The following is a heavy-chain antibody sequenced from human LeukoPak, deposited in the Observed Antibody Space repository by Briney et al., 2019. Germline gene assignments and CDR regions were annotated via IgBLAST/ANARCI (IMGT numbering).Heavy chain of an antibody. Sequence: GGSLRLSCAASGFTFSSYEMNWVRQAPGKRLEWVSYISSSGSAIYYAASVKGRFTISRDNAKNSLYLQMNSLRAEDTAVYYCASVGYCGGDCYSAHFDYWGQGTLVTVSS. CDR3: ASVGYCGGDCYSAHFDY. CDR1: GFTFSSYE. CDR2: ISSSGSAI. J-gene: IGHJ4*02. D-gene: IGHD2-21*02. V-gene: IGHV3-48*03.